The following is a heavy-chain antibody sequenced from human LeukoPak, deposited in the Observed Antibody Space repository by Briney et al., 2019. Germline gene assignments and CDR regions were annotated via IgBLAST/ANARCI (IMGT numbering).Heavy chain of an antibody. D-gene: IGHD5-24*01. CDR2: IWYDGSNK. CDR1: GFTFSSYG. CDR3: AREGSLEMATINPDY. V-gene: IGHV3-33*01. J-gene: IGHJ4*02. Sequence: TGGSLRLSCAASGFTFSSYGMHWVRQAPGKGLEWVAVIWYDGSNKYYADSVKGRFTISRDNSKNTLYLQMNSLRAEDTAVYYCAREGSLEMATINPDYWGQGTLVTVSS.